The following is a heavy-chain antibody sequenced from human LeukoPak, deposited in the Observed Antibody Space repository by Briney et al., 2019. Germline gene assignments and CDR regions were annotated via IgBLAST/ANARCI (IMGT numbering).Heavy chain of an antibody. J-gene: IGHJ6*03. CDR1: GFAFSDYY. CDR3: ARVPVLYYDFSYYMDV. V-gene: IGHV3-11*01. CDR2: ISSSGSTI. D-gene: IGHD3-3*01. Sequence: GGSLRLSCAASGFAFSDYYMSWIRQAPGKGLEWVSYISSSGSTIYYADSVKGRFTISRDNAKNSLYLQMNSLRAEDTAVYYCARVPVLYYDFSYYMDVWGKGTTVTVSS.